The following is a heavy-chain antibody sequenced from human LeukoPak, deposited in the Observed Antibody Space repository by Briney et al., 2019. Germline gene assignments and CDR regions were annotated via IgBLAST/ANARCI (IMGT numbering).Heavy chain of an antibody. D-gene: IGHD2-2*01. CDR3: ARVPSWRYYFDY. CDR2: ISGSGTVT. CDR1: GFXFSNHA. Sequence: GGSLRLSCAASGFXFSNHAMNWVRQAPGKGLEWVSIISGSGTVTYYADSVKGRFTISRDNSKNTLYLQMNSLRAEDTAVYYCARVPSWRYYFDYWGQGTLVTVSS. V-gene: IGHV3-23*01. J-gene: IGHJ4*02.